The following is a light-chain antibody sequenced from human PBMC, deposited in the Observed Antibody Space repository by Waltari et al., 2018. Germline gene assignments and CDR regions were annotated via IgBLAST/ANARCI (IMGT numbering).Light chain of an antibody. CDR3: QQYDRTPFT. CDR2: WAS. V-gene: IGKV4-1*01. CDR1: QTLLFSSNNRNY. J-gene: IGKJ3*01. Sequence: DIVMTQSPESLGVSLGERAAINCKSSQTLLFSSNNRNYLAWYQLKPGQPPKLLITWASTREAGVPDRFSGSGSGTDFTLTITSLQAEDVAVYFCQQYDRTPFTFGPGTRVDVK.